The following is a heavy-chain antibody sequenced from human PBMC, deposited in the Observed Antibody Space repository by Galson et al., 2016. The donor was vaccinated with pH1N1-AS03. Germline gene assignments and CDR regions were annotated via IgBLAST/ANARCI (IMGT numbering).Heavy chain of an antibody. CDR2: IYWHDDP. J-gene: IGHJ4*02. Sequence: PALVKPTQTLTLTCAFSGFSLKNSGVGVDWIRQPPGKALEWLGHIYWHDDPRYNPSLKNRLTIIKDVSKNQVVLTLTEINSTDTATYYCAHSVGYTYLYYFDSWGQGTLVTVSS. D-gene: IGHD5-12*01. CDR3: AHSVGYTYLYYFDS. CDR1: GFSLKNSGVG. V-gene: IGHV2-5*01.